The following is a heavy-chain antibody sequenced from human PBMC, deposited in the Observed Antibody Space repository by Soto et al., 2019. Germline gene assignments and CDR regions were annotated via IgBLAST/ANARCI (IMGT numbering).Heavy chain of an antibody. CDR2: VSGSGGST. Sequence: GGSLRLSCAASGFTFSSYGMSWFRQAPGKGLEWVSAVSGSGGSTYYADSVKGRFTISRDNSKNTLYLQMNSLRAEDTAVYYCAKANGYSSSWIVYWGQGTLVTVSS. D-gene: IGHD6-13*01. J-gene: IGHJ4*02. CDR3: AKANGYSSSWIVY. V-gene: IGHV3-23*01. CDR1: GFTFSSYG.